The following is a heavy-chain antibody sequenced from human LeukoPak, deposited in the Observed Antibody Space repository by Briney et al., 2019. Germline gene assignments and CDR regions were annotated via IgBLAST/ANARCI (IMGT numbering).Heavy chain of an antibody. V-gene: IGHV4-59*01. Sequence: SETLSLTCTVSGGSISSYYWSWIRQPPGKGLEWIGYIYYSGSTNYNPSLKSRVTISVDTSKNQFSLKLSSVTAADTAVYYCARHEKSSGWYYDYWGQGTLVTVSA. D-gene: IGHD6-19*01. J-gene: IGHJ4*02. CDR2: IYYSGST. CDR3: ARHEKSSGWYYDY. CDR1: GGSISSYY.